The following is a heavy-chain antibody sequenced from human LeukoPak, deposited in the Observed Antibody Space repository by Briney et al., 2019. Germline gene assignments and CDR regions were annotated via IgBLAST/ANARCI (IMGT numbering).Heavy chain of an antibody. J-gene: IGHJ5*02. D-gene: IGHD1-1*01. CDR3: ARDPYQLSWFDP. V-gene: IGHV3-21*01. CDR2: ITDSPNYV. Sequence: KTGGSLRLSCAASGFTFTNSSMNRIRQAPGKGLEWVSSITDSPNYVEYADSVKGRFTISRDDAKNSLYLQMDSLRADDTAVYYCARDPYQLSWFDPWGQGTLVTVSS. CDR1: GFTFTNSS.